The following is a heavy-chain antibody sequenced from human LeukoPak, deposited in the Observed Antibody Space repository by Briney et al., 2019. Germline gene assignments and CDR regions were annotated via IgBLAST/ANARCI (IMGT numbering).Heavy chain of an antibody. CDR3: AATSTVVTPLDY. V-gene: IGHV3-64*01. CDR1: GFTFSSYA. D-gene: IGHD4-23*01. J-gene: IGHJ4*02. Sequence: GGSLRLSCAASGFTFSSYAMPWVRQAPGKGLEYVSAISSNGGSTYYANSVKGRFTISRDNSKNTLYLQMGSLRAEDMAMYYCAATSTVVTPLDYWGQGTLVTVSS. CDR2: ISSNGGST.